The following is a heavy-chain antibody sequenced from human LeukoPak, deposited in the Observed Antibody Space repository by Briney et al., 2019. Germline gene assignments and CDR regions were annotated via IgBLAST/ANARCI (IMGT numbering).Heavy chain of an antibody. V-gene: IGHV3-30*04. CDR2: VSKDGNTK. CDR1: GFTFNTYA. J-gene: IGHJ3*02. Sequence: GGSLRLSCVASGFTFNTYAIHWVRQAPGKGLEWVAVVSKDGNTKYYADSVKGRFTISRDNSKSTVYLQMNSLRTEDTSVYYCARGIQPPKYYGSGSDTFDIWGQGTMVTVSS. D-gene: IGHD3-10*01. CDR3: ARGIQPPKYYGSGSDTFDI.